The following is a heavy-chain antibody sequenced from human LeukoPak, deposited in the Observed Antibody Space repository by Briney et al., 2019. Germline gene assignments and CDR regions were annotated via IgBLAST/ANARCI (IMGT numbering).Heavy chain of an antibody. CDR1: GYTFTYRY. V-gene: IGHV1-45*02. D-gene: IGHD1-7*01. CDR2: ITHYNGNT. Sequence: ASVTVSCMASGYTFTYRYLHWVRQAPGQALEWMGWITHYNGNTNYAQKFQDRVTIPRDRSISKASMELSSQRSEDTAMYYCATHLTRTTTWYYFDYWGQGTLVTVSS. J-gene: IGHJ4*02. CDR3: ATHLTRTTTWYYFDY.